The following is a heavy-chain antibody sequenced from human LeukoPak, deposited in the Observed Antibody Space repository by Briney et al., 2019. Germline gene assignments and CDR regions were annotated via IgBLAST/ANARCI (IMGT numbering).Heavy chain of an antibody. CDR2: IYYSGST. D-gene: IGHD6-13*01. J-gene: IGHJ4*02. Sequence: PSETLSLTCTVSGGSMSSYYWSWIRQPPGKGLEWIGYIYYSGSTNYNPSLKSRVTISVDTSKNQFSLKLSSVTAADTAVYYCATFPRSSSWYYFDYWGQGTLVTVSS. CDR1: GGSMSSYY. CDR3: ATFPRSSSWYYFDY. V-gene: IGHV4-59*01.